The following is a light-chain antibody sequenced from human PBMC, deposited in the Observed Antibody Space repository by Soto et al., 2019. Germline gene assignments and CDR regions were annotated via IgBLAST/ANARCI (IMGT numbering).Light chain of an antibody. CDR3: VSWDSSLITVV. J-gene: IGLJ2*01. CDR2: ESD. CDR1: PSNIGKNF. Sequence: QSVLTQPPSVSAAPGQKVTISCSGSPSNIGKNFVSWYQQLPGTAPKPLIYESDKRPSGIPDRFSGSESGTSATLAITGLQTGDEADYYCVSWDSSLITVVFGGGTKLTVL. V-gene: IGLV1-51*02.